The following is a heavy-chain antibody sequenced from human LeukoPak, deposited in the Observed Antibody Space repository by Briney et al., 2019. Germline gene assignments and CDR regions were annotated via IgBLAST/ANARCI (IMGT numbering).Heavy chain of an antibody. CDR3: ARVLVYYDSSGYPYYYGMDV. J-gene: IGHJ6*02. Sequence: PSETLSLTCAVYGGSFSGYYWSWIRQPPGKGLEWIGEINHSGSTNYNPSLKSRVTISVDTSKNQFSLKLSSVTAADTAVYYCARVLVYYDSSGYPYYYGMDVWGQGTTVTVSS. CDR1: GGSFSGYY. CDR2: INHSGST. V-gene: IGHV4-34*01. D-gene: IGHD3-22*01.